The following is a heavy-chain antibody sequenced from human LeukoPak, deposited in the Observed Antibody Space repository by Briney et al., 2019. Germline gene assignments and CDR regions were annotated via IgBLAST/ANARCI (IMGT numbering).Heavy chain of an antibody. Sequence: GGSLRLSCAAPGFNLRSFAIHWVRQAPGMGLEYVSATSGDGGTTFCASSLQGRCTISRDNSNQMVYLQLGGLKIEDMGLYYCARGDTRLGGAFDVWGQGTMVTVSP. CDR2: TSGDGGTT. V-gene: IGHV3-64*01. CDR3: ARGDTRLGGAFDV. D-gene: IGHD3-16*01. CDR1: GFNLRSFA. J-gene: IGHJ3*01.